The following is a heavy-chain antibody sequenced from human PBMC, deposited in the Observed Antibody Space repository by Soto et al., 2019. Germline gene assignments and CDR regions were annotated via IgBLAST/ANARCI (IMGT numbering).Heavy chain of an antibody. D-gene: IGHD6-6*01. V-gene: IGHV7-4-1*02. CDR3: ARQGRKAARRSWFDP. CDR2: INTNTGNP. J-gene: IGHJ5*02. Sequence: ASVKVSCKASGYTFTSYAMNWVRQAPGQGLEWMGWINTNTGNPTYAQGFTGRFVFSLDTSVSTAYLQISSLKAEDTAVYYCARQGRKAARRSWFDPWGQGTLVTVSS. CDR1: GYTFTSYA.